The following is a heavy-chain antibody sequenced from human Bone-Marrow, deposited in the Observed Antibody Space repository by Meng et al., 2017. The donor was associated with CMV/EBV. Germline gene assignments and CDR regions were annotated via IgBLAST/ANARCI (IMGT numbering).Heavy chain of an antibody. J-gene: IGHJ5*02. CDR3: ATGPRGSSSWFGWFDP. CDR1: GYTFTSYD. CDR2: MNPNSGNT. V-gene: IGHV1-8*01. D-gene: IGHD6-13*01. Sequence: ASVKVSCKASGYTFTSYDINWVRQATGQGLEWMGWMNPNSGNTGYAQKFQGRVTMTRNTSISTAYMELSSLRSEDTAVYYCATGPRGSSSWFGWFDPWGQGTLVTVSS.